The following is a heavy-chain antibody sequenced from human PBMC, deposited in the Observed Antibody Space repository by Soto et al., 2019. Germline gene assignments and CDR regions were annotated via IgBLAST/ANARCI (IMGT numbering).Heavy chain of an antibody. CDR3: ARDQEGSGSHWLGYNYYAMDV. CDR2: ISSVGTTT. D-gene: IGHD3-10*01. Sequence: GGSLRLSXGASGFTITDYYMSWISQAPGKGLEWVSHISSVGTTTYYADSVKGRFSISMDNAKNSLYLQMNSLRAEDTAVYYCARDQEGSGSHWLGYNYYAMDVWGQGITVTVSS. J-gene: IGHJ6*02. CDR1: GFTITDYY. V-gene: IGHV3-11*01.